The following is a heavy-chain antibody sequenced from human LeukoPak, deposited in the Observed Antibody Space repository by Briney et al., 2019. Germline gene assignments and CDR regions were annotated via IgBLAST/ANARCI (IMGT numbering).Heavy chain of an antibody. J-gene: IGHJ4*02. V-gene: IGHV4-34*01. CDR1: GRSFSGYY. CDR3: ASPPTL. Sequence: SETLSLTCAVYGRSFSGYYWSWIRQPPGKGLEWIGETHHSGSTNYNPSLKSRVAISVDTSKNQFSLKLSSVTAADTAVYYCASPPTLWGQGTLVTVSS. CDR2: THHSGST.